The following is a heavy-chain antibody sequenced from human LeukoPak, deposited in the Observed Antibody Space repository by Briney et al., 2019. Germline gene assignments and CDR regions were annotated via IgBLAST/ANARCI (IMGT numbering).Heavy chain of an antibody. V-gene: IGHV3-21*01. CDR1: GFTFSSYS. Sequence: GGSLRLSCAASGFTFSSYSMNWVRQAPGKGLEWVSSISSSSSYIYYADSAKGRFTISRDNAKNSLYLQMDSLRAEDTAVYYCARDRIVGATTGDYWGQGTLVTVSS. CDR2: ISSSSSYI. CDR3: ARDRIVGATTGDY. D-gene: IGHD1-26*01. J-gene: IGHJ4*02.